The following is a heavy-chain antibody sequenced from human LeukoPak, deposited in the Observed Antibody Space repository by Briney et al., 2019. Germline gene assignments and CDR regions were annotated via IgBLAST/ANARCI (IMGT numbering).Heavy chain of an antibody. CDR2: ISYSGCT. D-gene: IGHD5-18*01. Sequence: SETLSLTCTVSGDSISNYYWNWLRQPPGKGLEWSGYISYSGCTNYTPSLTSRVTISVDTSKNQFSLKLSSVTAADTAVYYCARDAGGYSYGNFDYWGQGTLVTVSS. CDR3: ARDAGGYSYGNFDY. J-gene: IGHJ4*02. V-gene: IGHV4-59*01. CDR1: GDSISNYY.